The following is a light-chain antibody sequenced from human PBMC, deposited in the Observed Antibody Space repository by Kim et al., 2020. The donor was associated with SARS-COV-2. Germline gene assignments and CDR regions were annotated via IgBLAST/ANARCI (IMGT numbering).Light chain of an antibody. J-gene: IGKJ1*01. CDR2: AAS. CDR1: QGMGSH. V-gene: IGKV1-9*01. CDR3: QQLNTFPRT. Sequence: IQFTQSPSSLSASVGDRVTITCRASQGMGSHLAWYQQKPERAPNLLIYAASTLQRGVPSRFSASGAGTDFTLTISSLQPEDFATYYCQQLNTFPRTFGQGTKVDIK.